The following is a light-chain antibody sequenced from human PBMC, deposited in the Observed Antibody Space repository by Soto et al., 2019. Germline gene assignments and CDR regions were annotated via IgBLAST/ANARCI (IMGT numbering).Light chain of an antibody. CDR3: KSYAGSNTYV. V-gene: IGLV2-8*01. CDR2: EVV. Sequence: QSALTQPPSASGSPGQSVTISCTGTKNDIGVYDFVSWCQHHPGKAPRLIIYEVVQRPSGVPDRFSGSKSGNTASLTVSGLQAADEADYFCKSYAGSNTYVFGGGTKVTVL. J-gene: IGLJ1*01. CDR1: KNDIGVYDF.